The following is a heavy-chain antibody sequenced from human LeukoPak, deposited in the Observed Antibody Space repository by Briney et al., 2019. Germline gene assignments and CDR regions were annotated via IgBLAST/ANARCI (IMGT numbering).Heavy chain of an antibody. CDR3: ARHVRSGYNLLDY. Sequence: PSETLSLTCTVSGGSISNYYWSWIRQPPGMGLEWIGYIYFSGSSNQNPSLRSRVTMSVDTSKNQFSLKLSSVTAADTAVYYCARHVRSGYNLLDYWGQGTLVTVSS. J-gene: IGHJ4*02. V-gene: IGHV4-59*08. D-gene: IGHD5-24*01. CDR1: GGSISNYY. CDR2: IYFSGSS.